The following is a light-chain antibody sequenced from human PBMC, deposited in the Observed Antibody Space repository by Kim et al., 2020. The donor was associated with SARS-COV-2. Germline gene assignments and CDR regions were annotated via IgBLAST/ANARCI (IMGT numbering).Light chain of an antibody. CDR2: GAS. Sequence: EIVMTQSPATLSLSPGERATLSCRASQSISSSLAWYQQKPGQAPRVLIYGASARPTGIPARFSGSGSGTEFTLTISNLQSEDFAVYYCQQYAYWRAFGQGTRLEIK. J-gene: IGKJ5*01. V-gene: IGKV3-15*01. CDR3: QQYAYWRA. CDR1: QSISSS.